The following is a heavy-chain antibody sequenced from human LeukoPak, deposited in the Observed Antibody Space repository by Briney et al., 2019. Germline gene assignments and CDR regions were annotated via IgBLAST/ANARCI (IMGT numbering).Heavy chain of an antibody. CDR2: ISSSSVIT. D-gene: IGHD2-15*01. J-gene: IGHJ3*02. Sequence: GGSLRPSCAASGFTFSSYAMSWVRQAPGKGLEWVSGISSSSVITYYADSVKGRFTISRDNSKNTLYLQMNSLRAEDTAVYYCAKENSPFASSVVKKLGGGAFDIWGQGTRVTVSS. V-gene: IGHV3-23*01. CDR3: AKENSPFASSVVKKLGGGAFDI. CDR1: GFTFSSYA.